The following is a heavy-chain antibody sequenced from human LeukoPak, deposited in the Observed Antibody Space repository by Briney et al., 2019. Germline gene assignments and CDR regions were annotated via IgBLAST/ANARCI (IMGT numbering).Heavy chain of an antibody. D-gene: IGHD5-12*01. CDR3: ARDLVATTWY. CDR1: GFTFSNYG. J-gene: IGHJ4*02. CDR2: ISGSSTI. V-gene: IGHV3-48*04. Sequence: GGSLRLSCEASGFTFSNYGMNWVRQAPGKGLEWVSYISGSSTIYYADSVKGRFIISRDNAKNSLYLQMNSLRAEDTAVYYCARDLVATTWYWGQGTLVTVSS.